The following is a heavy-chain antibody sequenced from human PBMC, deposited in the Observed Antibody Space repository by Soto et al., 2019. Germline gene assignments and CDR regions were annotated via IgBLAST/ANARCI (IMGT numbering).Heavy chain of an antibody. V-gene: IGHV3-9*01. CDR1: GVTFDDYA. CDR3: AAAEGASRNLGNWFDP. Sequence: PGGSLRLSCAASGVTFDDYAMHWVRQAPGKGLEWVSGISWNSGSIGYADSVNGRFTISRDNAKNSLYLQMNSLRAEDTALYYCAAAEGASRNLGNWFDPWGQGTLVTVSS. J-gene: IGHJ5*02. D-gene: IGHD2-2*01. CDR2: ISWNSGSI.